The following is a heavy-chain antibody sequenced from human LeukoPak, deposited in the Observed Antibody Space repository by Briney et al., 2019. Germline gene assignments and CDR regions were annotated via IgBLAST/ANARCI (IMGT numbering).Heavy chain of an antibody. CDR2: IYYSGST. CDR3: AREGQRWSLDY. J-gene: IGHJ4*02. Sequence: SETLSLTCTVSGGSISSYYWSWIRQPPGKGLEWIGYIYYSGSTNSNPSLKSRVTISVDTSKNQFSLRLSSVTAVDTDVYYCAREGQRWSLDYWGQGTLVTVSS. D-gene: IGHD5-24*01. CDR1: GGSISSYY. V-gene: IGHV4-59*01.